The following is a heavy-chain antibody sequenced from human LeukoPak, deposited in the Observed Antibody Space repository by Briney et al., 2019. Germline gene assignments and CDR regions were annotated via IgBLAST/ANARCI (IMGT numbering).Heavy chain of an antibody. D-gene: IGHD3-22*01. CDR1: GGTFSSYA. J-gene: IGHJ4*02. V-gene: IGHV1-69*05. Sequence: SVKVSCXASGGTFSSYAISWVRQAPGQGLEWMGGIIPIFGTASYAQKFQGRVTITTDESTSTAYMELSSLRSEDTAVYYCASKDNYYDSSGYWSYFDYWGQGTLVTVSS. CDR3: ASKDNYYDSSGYWSYFDY. CDR2: IIPIFGTA.